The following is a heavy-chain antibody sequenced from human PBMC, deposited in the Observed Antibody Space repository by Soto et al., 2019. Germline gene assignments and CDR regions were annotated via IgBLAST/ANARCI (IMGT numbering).Heavy chain of an antibody. CDR1: GYTFTGYY. Sequence: GASVKVSCKASGYTFTGYYMHWVRQAPGQGLEWMGWINPNSGGTNYAQKFQGWVTMTRDTSISTAYMELSRLRSDDTAVYYCARGEKLLWFGDYYYYDMDVWGQGTTVTVSS. CDR2: INPNSGGT. V-gene: IGHV1-2*04. J-gene: IGHJ6*02. D-gene: IGHD3-10*01. CDR3: ARGEKLLWFGDYYYYDMDV.